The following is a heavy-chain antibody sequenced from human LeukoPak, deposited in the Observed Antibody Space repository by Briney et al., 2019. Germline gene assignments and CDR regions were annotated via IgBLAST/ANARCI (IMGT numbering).Heavy chain of an antibody. D-gene: IGHD5-24*01. Sequence: ASVTVSRKPSGYRFTVYHMHWVGPAPAPGLEGMGSISTNTGDTTYAQKFQGSVTMTRNTSTSAAYMVMSWLRSDDKAVYYCTRDPEMATILFEYWGQGTLVTVSS. CDR2: ISTNTGDT. J-gene: IGHJ4*02. CDR1: GYRFTVYH. CDR3: TRDPEMATILFEY. V-gene: IGHV1-2*02.